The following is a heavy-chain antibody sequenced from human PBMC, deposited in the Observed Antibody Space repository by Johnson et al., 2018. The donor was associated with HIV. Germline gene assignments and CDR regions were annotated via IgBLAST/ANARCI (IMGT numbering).Heavy chain of an antibody. J-gene: IGHJ3*02. CDR2: ISYEGSTK. CDR3: VRDRGTLLLDGAFAI. Sequence: QVQLVESGGGVVQPGRSLRLSCAASGFTFGTFAMHWVRQAPGKGLEWVAVISYEGSTKYYADSVKGRFTISRDNSKNTLYLQMNSRRAEDTAGYYCVRDRGTLLLDGAFAIWGQGTMVTVSS. CDR1: GFTFGTFA. D-gene: IGHD3/OR15-3a*01. V-gene: IGHV3-30*04.